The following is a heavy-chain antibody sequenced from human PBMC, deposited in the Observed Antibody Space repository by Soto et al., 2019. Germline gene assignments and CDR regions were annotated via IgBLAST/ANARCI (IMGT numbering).Heavy chain of an antibody. CDR2: ISFNSNTI. V-gene: IGHV3-48*01. Sequence: GGSLRLSCAASKFTFSLSNMNWVRQAPGKGLEWISYISFNSNTIVYADSVRGRFTISRDNAKNSLHLQMNSLRGEDTAVYYCARGVTKYDSWGQGTLVTVSS. CDR1: KFTFSLSN. D-gene: IGHD1-1*01. CDR3: ARGVTKYDS. J-gene: IGHJ4*02.